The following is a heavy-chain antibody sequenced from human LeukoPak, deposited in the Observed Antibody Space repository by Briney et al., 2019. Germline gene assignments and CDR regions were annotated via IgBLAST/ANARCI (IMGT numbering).Heavy chain of an antibody. CDR1: GGSISSSSYY. V-gene: IGHV4-39*07. D-gene: IGHD6-13*01. Sequence: PSETLSLTCTVSGGSISSSSYYWGWIRQPPGKGLEWIGSIYYSGSTYYNPSLKSRVTISVDTSKNQFSLKLSSVTAADTAVYYCARGYSSSWYAILWFDYWGQGTLVTVSS. CDR2: IYYSGST. J-gene: IGHJ4*02. CDR3: ARGYSSSWYAILWFDY.